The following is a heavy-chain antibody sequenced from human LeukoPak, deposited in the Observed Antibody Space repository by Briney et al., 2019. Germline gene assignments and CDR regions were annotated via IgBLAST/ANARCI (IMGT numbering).Heavy chain of an antibody. CDR2: ISGSGGST. CDR3: AKVMPPPRGGRGYYFDY. J-gene: IGHJ4*02. D-gene: IGHD3-10*01. Sequence: GGSLRLSCAASGFTFSSYAMGWVRQAPGKGLEWVSAISGSGGSTYFADSVKGRFTISRDNSKNTLYLQMNSLRAEDTAIYYCAKVMPPPRGGRGYYFDYWGQGTLVTVSS. V-gene: IGHV3-23*01. CDR1: GFTFSSYA.